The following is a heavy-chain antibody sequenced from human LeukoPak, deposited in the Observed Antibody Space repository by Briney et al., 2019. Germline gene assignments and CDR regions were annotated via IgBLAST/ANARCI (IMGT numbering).Heavy chain of an antibody. Sequence: ASVKVSCKASGYTFTGYYMHWVRQAPGQGLEWMGWINPNSGGTNYAQKFQGRVTMTRDTSISTAYMELSRLRSDDTAVYYCARALRYSSSWYPNYWGQGTLVTVSS. CDR1: GYTFTGYY. CDR2: INPNSGGT. J-gene: IGHJ4*02. V-gene: IGHV1-2*02. D-gene: IGHD6-13*01. CDR3: ARALRYSSSWYPNY.